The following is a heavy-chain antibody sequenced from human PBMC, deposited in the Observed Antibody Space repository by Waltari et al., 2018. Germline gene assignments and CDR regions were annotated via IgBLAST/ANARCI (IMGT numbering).Heavy chain of an antibody. CDR2: IRGSGGST. V-gene: IGHV3-23*04. D-gene: IGHD3-10*01. J-gene: IGHJ1*01. Sequence: EVQLVESGGGLVQPGGSLRLSCAASGFTFISYAMSWVRSAPRKGLEWVAAIRGSGGSTYYADSVKGRFTISRDNSKNTLYLQMNSLRAEDTAVYYCAKDMATMVQGRGVQHWGQGTLVTVSS. CDR1: GFTFISYA. CDR3: AKDMATMVQGRGVQH.